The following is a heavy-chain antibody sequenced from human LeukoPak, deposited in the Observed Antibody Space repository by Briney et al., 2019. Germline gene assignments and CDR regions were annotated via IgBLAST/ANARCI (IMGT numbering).Heavy chain of an antibody. CDR1: GGSVSDYD. CDR3: ARYVPVKTGTTRASFDY. CDR2: INQSGST. Sequence: SETLSLTCAVYGGSVSDYDWSWIRQPPGKGLEWIGEINQSGSTNCAPSIKSLVSISIDTSKSQFSLNLRSVTAADTAVYYCARYVPVKTGTTRASFDYWGQGALVTVSS. V-gene: IGHV4-34*01. J-gene: IGHJ4*02. D-gene: IGHD1-1*01.